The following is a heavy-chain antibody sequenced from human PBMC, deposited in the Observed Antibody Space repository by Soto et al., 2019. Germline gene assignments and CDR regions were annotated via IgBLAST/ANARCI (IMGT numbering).Heavy chain of an antibody. D-gene: IGHD2-2*01. V-gene: IGHV4-59*01. CDR3: ARGRGGWFINQLLNAFDI. J-gene: IGHJ3*02. CDR2: IYYSGST. CDR1: GGSISSYY. Sequence: QVQLQESGPGLVKPSETLSLTCTVSGGSISSYYWSWIRQPPGKGLEWIGYIYYSGSTNYNPSLKSRVTISVHTSKTQCSLKLSSVTAADTAVYYCARGRGGWFINQLLNAFDIWGQGTMVTVSS.